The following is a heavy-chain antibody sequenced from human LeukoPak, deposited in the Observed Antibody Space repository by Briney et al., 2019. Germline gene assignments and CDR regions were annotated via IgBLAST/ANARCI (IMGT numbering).Heavy chain of an antibody. CDR1: GFTFSSYA. V-gene: IGHV3-23*01. CDR2: IGGTGGST. Sequence: PGGSLRLSCAASGFTFSSYAMSWVRQAPGKGLEWVSAIGGTGGSTYYADSVKGRFTISGDNAKNTQYLQMSSLRAEDTAVYCARSGRGGAFDIWGQGTMVTVSS. J-gene: IGHJ3*02. CDR3: RSGRGGAFDI. D-gene: IGHD1-26*01.